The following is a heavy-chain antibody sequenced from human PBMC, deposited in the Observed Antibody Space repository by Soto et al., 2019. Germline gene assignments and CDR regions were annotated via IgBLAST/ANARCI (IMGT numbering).Heavy chain of an antibody. CDR3: AKDSSDYSNLNDY. J-gene: IGHJ4*02. D-gene: IGHD4-4*01. CDR2: ISGSGGST. Sequence: LSLTCAASGFTFSSYAMSWVRQAPGKGLEWVSAISGSGGSTYYADSVKGRFTISRDNSKNTLYLQMNSLRAEDTAVYYCAKDSSDYSNLNDYWGQGTLVTVSS. V-gene: IGHV3-23*01. CDR1: GFTFSSYA.